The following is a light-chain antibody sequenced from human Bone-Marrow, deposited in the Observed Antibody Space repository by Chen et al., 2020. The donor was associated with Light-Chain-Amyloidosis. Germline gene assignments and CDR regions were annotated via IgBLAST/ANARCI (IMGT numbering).Light chain of an antibody. J-gene: IGLJ2*01. Sequence: QSVLAQPPAVSGAPGHTVTISCTGSSSNIGAGYNVHWYQQLPGTVPKLLIYDNNNRPSGVPDRFSGSQSRTSASLSITGLQAHDEADYYCQSFDGTLRGAVVFGGGTTLTVL. V-gene: IGLV1-40*01. CDR2: DNN. CDR3: QSFDGTLRGAVV. CDR1: SSNIGAGYN.